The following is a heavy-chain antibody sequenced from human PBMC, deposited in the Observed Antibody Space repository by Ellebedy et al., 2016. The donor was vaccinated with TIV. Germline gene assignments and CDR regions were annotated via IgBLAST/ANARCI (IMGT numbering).Heavy chain of an antibody. CDR2: IDQDGNEE. CDR3: AGGAGWLIDH. Sequence: GGSLRLSXVASIGIKYMNWVRQPPGKGLEWVANIDQDGNEENYVDSVKGRFIISRDNAKKSLYLQMSSLRPEDTAVYYCAGGAGWLIDHWGQGTLVTVSS. J-gene: IGHJ1*01. D-gene: IGHD6-19*01. CDR1: IGIKY. V-gene: IGHV3-7*03.